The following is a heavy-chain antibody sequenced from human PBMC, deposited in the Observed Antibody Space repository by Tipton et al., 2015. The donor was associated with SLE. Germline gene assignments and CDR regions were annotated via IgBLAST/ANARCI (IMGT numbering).Heavy chain of an antibody. V-gene: IGHV3-48*03. CDR1: GFTFSSYE. Sequence: SLRLSCAASGFTFSSYEMNWVRQAPGKGLEWVSYISTSGSTIFYADSVKGRFTISRDNAKNSLYLQMNSLRAEDTAVYYCAKDRGDIVVMVYTDWGQGTLVTVSS. CDR3: AKDRGDIVVMVYTD. CDR2: ISTSGSTI. J-gene: IGHJ4*02. D-gene: IGHD2-8*01.